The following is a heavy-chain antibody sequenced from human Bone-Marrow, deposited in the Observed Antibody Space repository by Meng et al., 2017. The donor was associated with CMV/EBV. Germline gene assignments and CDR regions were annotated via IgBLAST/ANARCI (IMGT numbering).Heavy chain of an antibody. CDR1: GGSFNAYY. V-gene: IGHV4-34*01. Sequence: SETLSLTCTVYGGSFNAYYYNWFRQAPGKGLEWIGEINHSGSTNYNPSLKSRVTISVDKSKNQFSLRLTSVTAADTAVYYCASESATYLGGRIYYHGMDVWGQGTTVTVYS. CDR2: INHSGST. D-gene: IGHD1-26*01. CDR3: ASESATYLGGRIYYHGMDV. J-gene: IGHJ6*01.